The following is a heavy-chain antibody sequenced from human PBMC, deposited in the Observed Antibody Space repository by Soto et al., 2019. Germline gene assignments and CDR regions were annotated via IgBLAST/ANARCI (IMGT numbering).Heavy chain of an antibody. CDR3: AREGGSYDSGGYLIRGAFDS. J-gene: IGHJ3*02. CDR1: GDSSRRIDYY. Sequence: QVQLQESGPGLVKPSQNLSLTCSVSGDSSRRIDYYWTWIRQHPEKGLEWIGNIYFRGNTYYSPSLESRPTISVDTSKSQFSLKLTSVTAADTAVYYCAREGGSYDSGGYLIRGAFDSWGQGKRVTVSS. CDR2: IYFRGNT. V-gene: IGHV4-31*03. D-gene: IGHD3-22*01.